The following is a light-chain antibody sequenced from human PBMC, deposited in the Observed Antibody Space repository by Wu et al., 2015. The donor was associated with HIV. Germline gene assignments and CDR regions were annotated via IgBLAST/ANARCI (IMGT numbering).Light chain of an antibody. CDR1: QDIVTY. CDR2: AAS. J-gene: IGKJ1*01. V-gene: IGKV1-27*01. CDR3: QKYNSAPWT. Sequence: IQLTQSPSSLSASIGDRVTITCRASQDIVTYLAWYQQKPGKPPKVLIYAASTLHSGVPSRFSGSGSGTDFTLTISSLQPEDVATYYCQKYNSAPWTFGQGTKVEIK.